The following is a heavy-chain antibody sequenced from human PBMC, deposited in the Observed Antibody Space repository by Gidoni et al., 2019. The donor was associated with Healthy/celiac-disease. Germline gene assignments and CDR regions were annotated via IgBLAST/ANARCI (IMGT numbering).Heavy chain of an antibody. J-gene: IGHJ6*02. D-gene: IGHD3-10*01. CDR1: GGSISSYY. CDR3: ARDGSLNYYGAGSYGMDV. Sequence: QVQLQESGPGLVKPSETLSLTCTVSGGSISSYYWSLIRQPPGKGLEWIGYIYYSGSTNYNPSLKSRVTISVDTSKNQFSLKLSAVTAADTAVYYCARDGSLNYYGAGSYGMDVWGQGTTVTVSS. V-gene: IGHV4-59*01. CDR2: IYYSGST.